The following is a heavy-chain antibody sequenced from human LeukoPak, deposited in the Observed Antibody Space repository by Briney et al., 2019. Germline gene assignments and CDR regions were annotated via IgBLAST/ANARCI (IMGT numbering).Heavy chain of an antibody. CDR3: ARAVVVTASGYYYYYGMDV. Sequence: GGSLRLSCAASGFTFSSYEMNWVRQAPGKGRGWVSYISSSGSTIYYADSVKGRFTISRDNAKNSLYLQMNSLRADDTAVYYCARAVVVTASGYYYYYGMDVWGQGTTVTVSS. D-gene: IGHD2-21*02. CDR1: GFTFSSYE. J-gene: IGHJ6*02. V-gene: IGHV3-48*03. CDR2: ISSSGSTI.